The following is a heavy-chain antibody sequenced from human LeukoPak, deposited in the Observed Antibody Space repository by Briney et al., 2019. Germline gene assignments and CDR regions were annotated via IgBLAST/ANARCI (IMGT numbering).Heavy chain of an antibody. CDR2: ILYTGST. CDR3: AREHYDLLTGPGGVDY. Sequence: PSETLSLTCTVSGGSISSGDYYWSWIRQPPGKGLEWIGNILYTGSTHYNPSLKSRVTISEDTSKNQFSLKLNSVTAADTAVYYCAREHYDLLTGPGGVDYWGQGTLVTVSS. J-gene: IGHJ4*02. V-gene: IGHV4-30-4*01. D-gene: IGHD3-9*01. CDR1: GGSISSGDYY.